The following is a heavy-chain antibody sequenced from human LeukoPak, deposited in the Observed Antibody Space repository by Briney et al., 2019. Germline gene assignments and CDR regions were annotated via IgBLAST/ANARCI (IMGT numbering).Heavy chain of an antibody. J-gene: IGHJ4*02. CDR3: ARDHSTGRDFDY. CDR2: MYHSGDT. D-gene: IGHD1-14*01. V-gene: IGHV4-38-2*02. CDR1: GYSISSDCY. Sequence: SETLPLTCTVSGYSISSDCYWAWIRQPPGKGLEWIGSMYHSGDTHYNPSLKSRVTISVDMPKNQFSLKLTSVTAADTAVYYCARDHSTGRDFDYWGQGTLVTVSS.